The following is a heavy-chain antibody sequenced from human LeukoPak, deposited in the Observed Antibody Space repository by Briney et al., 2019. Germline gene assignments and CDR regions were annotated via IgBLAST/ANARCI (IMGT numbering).Heavy chain of an antibody. CDR2: INWNSGSI. CDR1: GFTFDDYA. J-gene: IGHJ4*02. V-gene: IGHV3-9*01. CDR3: ARDRSYYGSGSNFDY. Sequence: PGGSLRLSCAASGFTFDDYAMHWVRQAPGKGLEWVSGINWNSGSIGYADSVKGRFTISRDNAKSYLYLQMNSLRAEYTAVYYCARDRSYYGSGSNFDYWGQGTLVTVSS. D-gene: IGHD3-10*01.